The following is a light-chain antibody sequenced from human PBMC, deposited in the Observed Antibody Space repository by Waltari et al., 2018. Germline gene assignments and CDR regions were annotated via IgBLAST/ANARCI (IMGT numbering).Light chain of an antibody. CDR2: GNS. CDR1: SSNIGAGYD. J-gene: IGLJ1*01. Sequence: QSVLTQPPSVSGAPGQRVTISCTGSSSNIGAGYDVHWYQQLPETVPKLLIYGNSNRPSGVPDRLSGSKSGTSAALAITGLQADDESDYYCQSYDRSLSAYVFGTGTKVTVL. V-gene: IGLV1-40*01. CDR3: QSYDRSLSAYV.